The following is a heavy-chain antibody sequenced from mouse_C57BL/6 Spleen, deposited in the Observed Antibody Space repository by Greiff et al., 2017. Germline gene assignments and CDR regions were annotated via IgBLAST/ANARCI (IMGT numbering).Heavy chain of an antibody. V-gene: IGHV5-6*01. CDR2: ISSGGSYT. Sequence: EVQLVESGGDLVKPGGSLKLSCAASGFTFSSYGMSWVRQTPDTRLEWVATISSGGSYTYYPDSVKGRFTISRDNAKNTLYLQMSSLKSEDTAMYYCARLYGSSYYYAMDYWGQGTSVTVSS. CDR1: GFTFSSYG. D-gene: IGHD1-1*01. CDR3: ARLYGSSYYYAMDY. J-gene: IGHJ4*01.